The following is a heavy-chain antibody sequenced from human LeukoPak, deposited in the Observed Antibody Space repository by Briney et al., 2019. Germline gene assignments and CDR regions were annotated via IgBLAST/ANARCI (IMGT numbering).Heavy chain of an antibody. CDR2: ISSSGSTI. Sequence: GGSLRLSCAASGFTFSDYYMSWIRQAPGKGLEWVSYISSSGSTIYYADSVKGRFTISRDNAKNSLYLQMNSLRAEDTAVYYCARERRGVTTPVVPLNWFDPWGQGTLVTVSS. CDR3: ARERRGVTTPVVPLNWFDP. V-gene: IGHV3-11*01. J-gene: IGHJ5*02. D-gene: IGHD4-17*01. CDR1: GFTFSDYY.